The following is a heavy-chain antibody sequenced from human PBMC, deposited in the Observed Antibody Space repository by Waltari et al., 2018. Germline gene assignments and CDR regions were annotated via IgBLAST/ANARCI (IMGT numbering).Heavy chain of an antibody. CDR2: IYHSGST. J-gene: IGHJ3*02. CDR3: ARAVEPPRFELFDI. V-gene: IGHV4-38-2*01. Sequence: QVQLQESGPGLVKPSETLSLTCAVSGYSISSGYYWGWIRQPPGKGLEWIGSIYHSGSTYYNTYLKSRVTISVETSKNKFSLKLSSVTAADTAVYYCARAVEPPRFELFDIWGQGTMVTVSS. CDR1: GYSISSGYY. D-gene: IGHD1-1*01.